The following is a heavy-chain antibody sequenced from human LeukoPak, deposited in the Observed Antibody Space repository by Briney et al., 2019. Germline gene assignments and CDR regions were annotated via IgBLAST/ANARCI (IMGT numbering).Heavy chain of an antibody. CDR1: GASFSGYY. J-gene: IGHJ6*03. D-gene: IGHD3-16*01. CDR3: ARGQGGGNGRYYYYYYMDV. V-gene: IGHV4-34*01. CDR2: INHSGST. Sequence: SSETLSVTCAVYGASFSGYYWSWIRQPPGKGLEWIGEINHSGSTNYNPSLKSRVTISVDTSKNQFSLKLSSVTAADTAVYYCARGQGGGNGRYYYYYYMDVWGKGTTVTISS.